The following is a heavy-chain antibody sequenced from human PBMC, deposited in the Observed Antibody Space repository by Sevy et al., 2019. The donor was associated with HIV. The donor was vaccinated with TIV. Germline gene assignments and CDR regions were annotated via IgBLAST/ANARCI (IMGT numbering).Heavy chain of an antibody. D-gene: IGHD5-12*01. CDR3: ARRGLGGFEYTIDY. CDR1: GFTFSYYA. Sequence: GGSLRLSCAASGFTFSYYALHWVRQPPGRGLEWVAVISSDGDNKFYADSVKGRITISRDNSKSTLYLQMNSLRAEDTAIYYCARRGLGGFEYTIDYWGQGTLVTVSS. J-gene: IGHJ4*02. CDR2: ISSDGDNK. V-gene: IGHV3-30*04.